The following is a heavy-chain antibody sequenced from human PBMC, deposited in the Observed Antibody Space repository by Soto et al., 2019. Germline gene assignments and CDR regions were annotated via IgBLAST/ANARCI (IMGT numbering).Heavy chain of an antibody. CDR1: GYSFTGYY. D-gene: IGHD2-8*02. CDR2: INPDSGAT. Sequence: HEHLVQSGAEVKRPGASLKVSCKASGYSFTGYYIHWVRQAPGQGLEWMGWINPDSGATNYAQHFQGRVTLTSDTSISTASMDLTSLTSDDTAVYYCARGDYGTGGYPFPYFDYWGQGTLVIVSS. V-gene: IGHV1-2*02. J-gene: IGHJ4*02. CDR3: ARGDYGTGGYPFPYFDY.